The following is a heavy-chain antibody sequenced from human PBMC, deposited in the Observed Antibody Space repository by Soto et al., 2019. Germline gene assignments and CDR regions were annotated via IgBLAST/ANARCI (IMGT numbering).Heavy chain of an antibody. CDR3: ASFVARVTFMDV. Sequence: GSLRLSCAASVFTFSSYSMNWVRQAPGKGLEWVSYISSSSSTIYYADSVKGRFTISRDNAKNSLYLQMSSLRDEDTAVYYCASFVARVTFMDVWGQGTTVTVSS. D-gene: IGHD2-21*01. V-gene: IGHV3-48*02. J-gene: IGHJ6*02. CDR1: VFTFSSYS. CDR2: ISSSSSTI.